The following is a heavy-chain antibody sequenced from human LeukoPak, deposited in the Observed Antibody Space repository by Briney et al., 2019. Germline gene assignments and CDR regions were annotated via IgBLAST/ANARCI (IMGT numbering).Heavy chain of an antibody. D-gene: IGHD5-18*01. Sequence: GGSLRLSCAASGFTFSDYYMSWIRQAPGKGLEWVSYISSSGSTIYYADSVKGRFTISRDNAKNSLYLQMNSLRAEDTAVYYCAKDGIQLWSPPYGMDVWGQGTTVTVSS. CDR2: ISSSGSTI. CDR3: AKDGIQLWSPPYGMDV. V-gene: IGHV3-11*01. CDR1: GFTFSDYY. J-gene: IGHJ6*02.